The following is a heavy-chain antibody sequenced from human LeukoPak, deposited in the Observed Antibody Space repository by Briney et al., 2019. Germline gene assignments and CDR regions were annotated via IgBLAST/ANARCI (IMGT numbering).Heavy chain of an antibody. V-gene: IGHV3-74*01. J-gene: IGHJ6*02. CDR1: GFTVSSNY. CDR2: ISADGIRT. Sequence: GGSLGLSCAASGFTVSSNYMSWVRQVPGKGPEWVSLISADGIRTTYADSVKGRFIISRDNAKNTLYLQMSSLRAEDTAVYYCTRGISYTMNIWGQGTTVTVSS. CDR3: TRGISYTMNI. D-gene: IGHD2/OR15-2a*01.